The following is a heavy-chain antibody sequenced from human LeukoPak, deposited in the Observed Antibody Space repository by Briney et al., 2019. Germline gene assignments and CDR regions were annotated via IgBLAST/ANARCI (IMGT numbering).Heavy chain of an antibody. CDR1: GESFSGYY. J-gene: IGHJ5*02. D-gene: IGHD6-13*01. V-gene: IGHV4-34*01. CDR3: AREGRQQLVLVDP. Sequence: SETLSLTCAVYGESFSGYYWSWIRQPPGKGLEWIGEINHSGSTNYNPSLKSRVTISVDTSKNQFSLKLSSVTAADTAVYYCAREGRQQLVLVDPWGQGTLVTVSS. CDR2: INHSGST.